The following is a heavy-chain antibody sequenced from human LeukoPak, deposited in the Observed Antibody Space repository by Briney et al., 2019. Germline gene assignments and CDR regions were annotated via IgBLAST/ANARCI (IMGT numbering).Heavy chain of an antibody. CDR2: INHSGST. Sequence: PSETLSLTCAVYGGSFSGYYWSWIRQPPGKGLEWIGEINHSGSTNYNPFLKSRVTISVDTSKNQFSLKLSSVTAADTAVYYCAVGYCSGGSCYSLDYWGQGTLVTVSS. V-gene: IGHV4-34*01. D-gene: IGHD2-15*01. CDR3: AVGYCSGGSCYSLDY. CDR1: GGSFSGYY. J-gene: IGHJ4*02.